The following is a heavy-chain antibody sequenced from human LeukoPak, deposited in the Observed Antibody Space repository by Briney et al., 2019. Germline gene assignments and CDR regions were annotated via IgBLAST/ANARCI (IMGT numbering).Heavy chain of an antibody. CDR2: IHHSGST. CDR1: VESVSGYY. J-gene: IGHJ4*02. CDR3: AASYSTSWPEIDY. Sequence: SETLSLTCAVYVESVSGYYWSWIRQPPGKGLEWIGEIHHSGSTNYNPSLESRVTLSVDTSKNQFSLRLTSVTAADTAVYYCAASYSTSWPEIDYWGQGTLVTVSS. V-gene: IGHV4-34*01. D-gene: IGHD6-13*01.